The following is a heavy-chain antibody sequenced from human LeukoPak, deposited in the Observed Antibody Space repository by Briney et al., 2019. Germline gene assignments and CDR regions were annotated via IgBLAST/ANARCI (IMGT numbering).Heavy chain of an antibody. J-gene: IGHJ4*02. CDR3: ARDRSSGGFE. CDR2: SSSSNS. D-gene: IGHD2-15*01. V-gene: IGHV3-21*01. CDR1: GFTFTPYS. Sequence: GGSLRLSCAASGFTFTPYSINWVRQAPGKGLEWVSSSSSSNSYYADSVKGRFTISRDNAKKSVYLQMNSLRAEDTAVYYCARDRSSGGFEWGQGTLVTVSS.